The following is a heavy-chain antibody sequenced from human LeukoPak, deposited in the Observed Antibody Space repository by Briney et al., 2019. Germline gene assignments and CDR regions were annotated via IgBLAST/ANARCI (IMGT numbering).Heavy chain of an antibody. CDR2: IKQDGGDK. CDR3: ARMSSSGYFL. D-gene: IGHD3-22*01. J-gene: IGHJ4*02. V-gene: IGHV3-7*01. Sequence: GGSLRLSCAASGFTFSNYWMSWVRQAPGKGLEWVANIKQDGGDKYFVDSTRGRFTISRDNAKKSLYLQMNSLRAEDTAVYYCARMSSSGYFLWGQGALVTVSS. CDR1: GFTFSNYW.